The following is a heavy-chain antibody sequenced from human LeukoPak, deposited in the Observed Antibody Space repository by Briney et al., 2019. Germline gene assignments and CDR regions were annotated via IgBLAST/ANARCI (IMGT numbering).Heavy chain of an antibody. CDR2: ISYDGSNK. CDR3: ARGMKDYYDSSGYYGYFQH. J-gene: IGHJ1*01. D-gene: IGHD3-22*01. CDR1: GFTFSSYA. V-gene: IGHV3-30-3*01. Sequence: GGSLRLSCAASGFTFSSYAMPWVRQAPGKGLEWVAVISYDGSNKYYADSVKGRFTISRDNSKNTLYLQMNSLRAEDTAVYYCARGMKDYYDSSGYYGYFQHWGQGTLVTVSS.